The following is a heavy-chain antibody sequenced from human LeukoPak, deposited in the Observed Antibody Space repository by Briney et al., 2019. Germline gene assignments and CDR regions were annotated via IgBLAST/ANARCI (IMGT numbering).Heavy chain of an antibody. D-gene: IGHD3-22*01. CDR3: ARGSSGYYYFDY. J-gene: IGHJ4*02. Sequence: SVKVSCKASGGTFSSYAIGWVRQAPGQGLEWMGGIIPIFGTANYAQKFQGRVTITADESTSTAYMELSSLRSEDTAVYYCARGSSGYYYFDYWGQGTLVTVSS. CDR1: GGTFSSYA. V-gene: IGHV1-69*01. CDR2: IIPIFGTA.